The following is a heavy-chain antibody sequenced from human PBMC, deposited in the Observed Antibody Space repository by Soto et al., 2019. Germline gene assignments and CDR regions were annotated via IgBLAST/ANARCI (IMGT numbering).Heavy chain of an antibody. J-gene: IGHJ4*02. CDR3: ARAGSRAAAAGTLYDY. Sequence: KQSQTLSLTCAISGDSVSSNSAAWNWIRQSPSRGLEWLGRTYYRSKWYNDYAVSVKSRITINPDTSKNQFSLQLNSVTPEDTAVYYCARAGSRAAAAGTLYDYWGQGTLVTVSS. CDR2: TYYRSKWYN. V-gene: IGHV6-1*01. CDR1: GDSVSSNSAA. D-gene: IGHD6-13*01.